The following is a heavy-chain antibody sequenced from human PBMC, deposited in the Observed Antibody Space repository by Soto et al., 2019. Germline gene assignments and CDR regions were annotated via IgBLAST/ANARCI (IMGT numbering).Heavy chain of an antibody. Sequence: QVQLVESGGGLVRPGESLRLSCTASGFALVDYMSWIRQAPGRGLEWVAYIDGSGTATYYTDSVKGRFTVSRAHAENSLYLQMDSLTAEDTAVYYCARDYRNKGFDHWGLGTLVTVSS. CDR3: ARDYRNKGFDH. CDR2: IDGSGTAT. J-gene: IGHJ4*02. D-gene: IGHD4-4*01. CDR1: GFALVDY. V-gene: IGHV3-11*01.